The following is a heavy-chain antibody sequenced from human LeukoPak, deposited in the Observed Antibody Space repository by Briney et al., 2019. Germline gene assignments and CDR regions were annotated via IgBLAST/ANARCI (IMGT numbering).Heavy chain of an antibody. D-gene: IGHD3-22*01. CDR1: GGSISSYY. V-gene: IGHV4-59*08. Sequence: SETLSLTCTVSGGSISSYYWSWIRQPPGKGLEWIGYIYYRGSTNYNPSLKSRVTISVDTSKNQFSLKLSSVTAADTAVYYCARHGYDSSGYYVDYYYYGMDVWGQGTTVTVSS. CDR3: ARHGYDSSGYYVDYYYYGMDV. J-gene: IGHJ6*02. CDR2: IYYRGST.